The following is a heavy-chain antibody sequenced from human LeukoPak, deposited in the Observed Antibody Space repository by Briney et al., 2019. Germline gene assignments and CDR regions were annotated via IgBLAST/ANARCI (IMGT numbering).Heavy chain of an antibody. CDR3: ARGGYSYGRRDAFDI. J-gene: IGHJ3*02. CDR1: GYTFTGYY. V-gene: IGHV1-2*02. Sequence: ASVKVSCKASGYTFTGYYVHWVRQAPGQGLEWMGRINPKSGGTNYAQKFQDRVTMIRDTSISTAYMELSRLRSDDTAVYYCARGGYSYGRRDAFDIWGQGTMVTVSS. CDR2: INPKSGGT. D-gene: IGHD5-18*01.